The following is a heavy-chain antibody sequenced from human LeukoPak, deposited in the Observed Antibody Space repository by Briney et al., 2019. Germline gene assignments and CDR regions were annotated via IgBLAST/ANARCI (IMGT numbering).Heavy chain of an antibody. CDR1: GYTFTSYY. V-gene: IGHV1-46*01. CDR2: INPSGGST. J-gene: IGHJ4*02. Sequence: GASVKVSCKASGYTFTSYYMHWVRQAPGQGLEWMGIINPSGGSTSYAQKFQGRVTMTRDTSTSTVYMELSSLRSEDTAVYYSAYVGKWLISDYWGQGTLVTVSS. D-gene: IGHD3-22*01. CDR3: AYVGKWLISDY.